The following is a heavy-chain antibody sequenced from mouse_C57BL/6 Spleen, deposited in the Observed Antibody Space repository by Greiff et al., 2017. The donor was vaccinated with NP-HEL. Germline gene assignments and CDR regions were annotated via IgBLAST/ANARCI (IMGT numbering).Heavy chain of an antibody. D-gene: IGHD1-1*01. CDR1: GYTFTSYW. J-gene: IGHJ2*01. V-gene: IGHV1-69*01. CDR3: ARRGYYYGSSFDY. Sequence: QVHVKQPGAELVMPGASVKLSCKASGYTFTSYWMHWVKQRPGQGLEWIGEIDPSDSYTNYNQKFKGKSTLTVDKSSSTAYMQLSSLTSEDSAVYYCARRGYYYGSSFDYWGQGTTLTVSS. CDR2: IDPSDSYT.